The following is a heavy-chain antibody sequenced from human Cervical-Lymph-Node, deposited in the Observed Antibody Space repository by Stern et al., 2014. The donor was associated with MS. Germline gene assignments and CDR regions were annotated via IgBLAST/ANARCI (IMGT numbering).Heavy chain of an antibody. Sequence: VQLVESGGGVVQPGRSLRLSCIASGFTFSKYGMHWVRQAPGGGLEWVAALSFDGTKKYYADSVKGRFNISRDNSRSTLYLQMDSLRVEDTALYYCAKTGANSLFDYWGQGTLVTVSS. CDR2: LSFDGTKK. D-gene: IGHD2-21*01. CDR1: GFTFSKYG. J-gene: IGHJ4*02. CDR3: AKTGANSLFDY. V-gene: IGHV3-30*18.